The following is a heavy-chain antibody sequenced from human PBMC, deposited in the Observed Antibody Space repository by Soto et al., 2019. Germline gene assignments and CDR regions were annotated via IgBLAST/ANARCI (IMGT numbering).Heavy chain of an antibody. J-gene: IGHJ5*02. V-gene: IGHV3-30*18. CDR2: VSHDEGVR. D-gene: IGHD3-9*01. CDR3: VKGGEILTST. CDR1: GFRFNTVG. Sequence: QLRLEQSGGGLVQPGASLRLSCAASGFRFNTVGMHWVRQAPAKGLEWVAVVSHDEGVRYYAESVKGRFTISRDNPRNTLNLQMNSLRVEDTAVYFCVKGGEILTSTWGLGTQVTVAS.